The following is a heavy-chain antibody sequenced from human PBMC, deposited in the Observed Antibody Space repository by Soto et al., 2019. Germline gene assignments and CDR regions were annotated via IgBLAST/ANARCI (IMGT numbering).Heavy chain of an antibody. CDR2: VYCSGTX. J-gene: IGHJ5*02. CDR3: ARHRFTGEPDS. V-gene: IGHV4-39*01. Sequence: SETLSLTCTVSGGSISNILYYWGWIRQPPGKGLEWMGSVYCSGTXXYSPSVQXXVTISVDTSEXQFSLXVTSVTAADAXIYYCARHRFTGEPDSWGQGTLVTVSS. D-gene: IGHD7-27*01. CDR1: GGSISNILYY.